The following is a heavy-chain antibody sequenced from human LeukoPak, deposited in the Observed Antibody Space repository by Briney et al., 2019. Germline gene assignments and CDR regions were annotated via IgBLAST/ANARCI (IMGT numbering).Heavy chain of an antibody. Sequence: PSETLSLTCTVSGGSISSYYWSWIRQPPGKGLEWIGYIYYSGSTNYNPSLKSRVTISVDTSKNQFSLKLSSVTAADTAVYYCARGFPSSSAHFDYWGQGTPVTVSS. CDR2: IYYSGST. J-gene: IGHJ4*02. D-gene: IGHD6-6*01. V-gene: IGHV4-59*01. CDR1: GGSISSYY. CDR3: ARGFPSSSAHFDY.